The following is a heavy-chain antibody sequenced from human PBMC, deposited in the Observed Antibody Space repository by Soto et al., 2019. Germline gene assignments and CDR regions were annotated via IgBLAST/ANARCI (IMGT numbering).Heavy chain of an antibody. CDR2: VYYSGGA. D-gene: IGHD2-21*01. Sequence: SETLSLTCTVSGVSIHNSHSFWGWIRQPPGKGLEFIGTVYYSGGAQYNSSLKSRVTISVDTANNQVSLRMRSLTAADTAVYYCGRVVEGATRHTDLDSWGQGTLVTVS. J-gene: IGHJ5*01. V-gene: IGHV4-39*01. CDR1: GVSIHNSHSF. CDR3: GRVVEGATRHTDLDS.